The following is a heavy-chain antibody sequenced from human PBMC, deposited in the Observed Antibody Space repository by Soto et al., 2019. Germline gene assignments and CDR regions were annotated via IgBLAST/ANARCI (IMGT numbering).Heavy chain of an antibody. CDR3: ARPSGSYLFYFDY. J-gene: IGHJ4*02. CDR2: TXYSGGX. D-gene: IGHD1-26*01. V-gene: IGHV4-39*01. Sequence: TXXTLSLTCAVYGGSFNSYYWGWIRQPPGKGLEWIGSTXYSGGXHYNTYTKTRXXISVDKSXXQFYMKLSPVTAPQTAVYYCARPSGSYLFYFDYWGQGTLATAPS. CDR1: GGSFNSYY.